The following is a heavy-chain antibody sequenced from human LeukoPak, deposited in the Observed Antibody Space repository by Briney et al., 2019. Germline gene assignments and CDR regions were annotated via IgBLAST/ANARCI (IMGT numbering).Heavy chain of an antibody. J-gene: IGHJ5*02. D-gene: IGHD2-2*01. CDR2: INPNSGGT. CDR1: GYTFTGYY. V-gene: IGHV1-2*02. CDR3: AREADIVVVPAAHRYNWFDP. Sequence: ASVKVSCKASGYTFTGYYMHWVRQAPGQGLEWMGWINPNSGGTNYAQKFQGRVTMTRDTSISTAYMELSRLGSDDTAVYYCAREADIVVVPAAHRYNWFDPWGQGTLVTVSS.